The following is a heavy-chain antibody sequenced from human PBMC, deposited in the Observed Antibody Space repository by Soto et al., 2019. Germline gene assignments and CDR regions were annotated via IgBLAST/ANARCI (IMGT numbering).Heavy chain of an antibody. D-gene: IGHD3-3*01. J-gene: IGHJ6*02. CDR3: ARDHWITIFGVVITYYGMDV. Sequence: PGGSLRLSXAASGFTFSSYWMSWVRQAPGKGLEWVANIKQDGSEKYYVDSVKGRFTISRDNAKNSLYLQMNSLRAEDTAVYYCARDHWITIFGVVITYYGMDVWGQGTTVTVSS. V-gene: IGHV3-7*01. CDR2: IKQDGSEK. CDR1: GFTFSSYW.